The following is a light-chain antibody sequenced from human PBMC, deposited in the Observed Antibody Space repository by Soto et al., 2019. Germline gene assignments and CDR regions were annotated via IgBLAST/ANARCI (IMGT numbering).Light chain of an antibody. CDR3: QQTYSPPLT. CDR1: QSVSSSY. V-gene: IGKV3-20*01. CDR2: GAS. J-gene: IGKJ4*01. Sequence: EIVLTQSPGTLSLSPGERATLSCRASQSVSSSYLAWYQQKPGQAPRLLIYGASSRATGIPDRFSGSGSGTDFTLTISSVQPEDFATYFCQQTYSPPLTFGGGTNVEI.